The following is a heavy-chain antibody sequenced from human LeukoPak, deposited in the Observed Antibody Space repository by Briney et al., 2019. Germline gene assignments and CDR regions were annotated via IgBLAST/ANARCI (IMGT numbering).Heavy chain of an antibody. CDR2: ISAYNGNT. Sequence: ASVKVSCKASGYTFTSYGISWVRQPPGQGLEWMGWISAYNGNTNYAQKLQGRVTMTTDTSTSTAYMELSSLRYDDTAVYYCARETGYAYGRAPLDYWGQGTLVTVSS. J-gene: IGHJ4*02. V-gene: IGHV1-18*01. CDR1: GYTFTSYG. CDR3: ARETGYAYGRAPLDY. D-gene: IGHD5-18*01.